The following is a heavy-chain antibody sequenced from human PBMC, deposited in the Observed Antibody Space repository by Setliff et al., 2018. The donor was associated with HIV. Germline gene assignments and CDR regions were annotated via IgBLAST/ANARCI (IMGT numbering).Heavy chain of an antibody. J-gene: IGHJ4*02. V-gene: IGHV1-46*01. CDR1: GYTFTSYY. Sequence: ASVKVSCKASGYTFTSYYMHWVRQAPGQGLEWMGIINPSGNITNYAQKLQGRVTMTKDTSTSTVYMEVRSLRSEDTAVYYCAREDKGYYGSGLGWAQGTLVTVSS. D-gene: IGHD3-10*01. CDR3: AREDKGYYGSGLG. CDR2: INPSGNIT.